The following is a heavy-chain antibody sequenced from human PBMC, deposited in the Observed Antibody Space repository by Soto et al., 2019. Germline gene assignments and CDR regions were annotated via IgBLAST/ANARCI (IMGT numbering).Heavy chain of an antibody. CDR1: GGSISSGGYY. CDR3: ARGVMITFGGVIVPFGDAFDI. V-gene: IGHV4-31*03. D-gene: IGHD3-16*02. CDR2: IYYSGST. J-gene: IGHJ3*02. Sequence: TSETLSLTCTVSGGSISSGGYYWSWIRQHPGKGLEWIGYIYYSGSTYYNPSLKSRVTISVDTSKNQFSLKLSSVTAADTAVYYCARGVMITFGGVIVPFGDAFDIWGQGTMVT.